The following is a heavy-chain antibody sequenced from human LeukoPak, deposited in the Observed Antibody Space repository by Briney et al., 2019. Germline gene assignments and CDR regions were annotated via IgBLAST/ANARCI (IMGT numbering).Heavy chain of an antibody. CDR3: ATIDGHYDSSGY. CDR1: GYTLTELS. J-gene: IGHJ4*02. Sequence: ASVKVSCKVSGYTLTELSMHWVRQAPGKGLEWMGGFDPEDGETIYAQKFQGRVTMTEDTSTHTAYMELSSLRSEDTAVYYCATIDGHYDSSGYWGQGTLVIVSS. CDR2: FDPEDGET. V-gene: IGHV1-24*01. D-gene: IGHD3-22*01.